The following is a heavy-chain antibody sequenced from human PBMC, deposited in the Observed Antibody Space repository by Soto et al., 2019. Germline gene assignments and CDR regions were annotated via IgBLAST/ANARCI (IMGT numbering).Heavy chain of an antibody. Sequence: SETLSLTCTVSGGSISSYYWSWIRQPPGKGLEWIGYIYYSGSTNYNPSHKSRVTISVDTSKNQLSMKMSSVTAADTAVYFFARARFRYCSGGSCYPSPFDYWGQGTLVTVS. CDR3: ARARFRYCSGGSCYPSPFDY. CDR1: GGSISSYY. J-gene: IGHJ4*02. V-gene: IGHV4-59*01. CDR2: IYYSGST. D-gene: IGHD2-15*01.